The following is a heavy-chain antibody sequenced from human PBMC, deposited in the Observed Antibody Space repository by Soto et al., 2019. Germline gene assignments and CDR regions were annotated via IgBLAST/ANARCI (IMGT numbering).Heavy chain of an antibody. V-gene: IGHV3-7*03. D-gene: IGHD6-19*01. Sequence: PGGSLRLSCAASGFTFSSYWMSWVRQAPGKGLEWVANIKQDGSEKYYVDSVKGRFTISRDNAKNSLYLQMNSLRAEDTAVYYCARDLPDSSGWYEAFDIWGQGTMVTVSS. CDR2: IKQDGSEK. CDR1: GFTFSSYW. J-gene: IGHJ3*02. CDR3: ARDLPDSSGWYEAFDI.